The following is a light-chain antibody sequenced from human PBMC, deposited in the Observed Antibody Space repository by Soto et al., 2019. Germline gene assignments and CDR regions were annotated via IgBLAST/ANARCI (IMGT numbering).Light chain of an antibody. CDR1: QSMSRY. CDR2: AAS. V-gene: IGKV1-39*01. Sequence: DIHMYQSPSSLSASVRDRVTITFLASQSMSRYLNWYKKKPGIAPTLLIYAASSLQSGVPSRFSGSGSGTDFTLTISSLQREDFATYFCHQSYSPPRTFGQGTKV. CDR3: HQSYSPPRT. J-gene: IGKJ1*01.